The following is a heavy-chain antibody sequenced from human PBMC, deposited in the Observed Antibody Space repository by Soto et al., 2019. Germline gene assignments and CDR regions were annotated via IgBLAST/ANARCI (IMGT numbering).Heavy chain of an antibody. CDR3: ARGPYDILTGWTGNYYFDY. CDR2: IYYSGST. D-gene: IGHD3-9*01. CDR1: GGSISSGDYY. J-gene: IGHJ4*02. V-gene: IGHV4-30-4*01. Sequence: QVQLQESGPGLVKPSQTLSLTCTVSGGSISSGDYYWSWIRQPPGKGLEWIGYIYYSGSTYYNPPLTSRVTISVDPSKNQFSLKLSSVTAADTAVYYCARGPYDILTGWTGNYYFDYWGQGTLVTVSS.